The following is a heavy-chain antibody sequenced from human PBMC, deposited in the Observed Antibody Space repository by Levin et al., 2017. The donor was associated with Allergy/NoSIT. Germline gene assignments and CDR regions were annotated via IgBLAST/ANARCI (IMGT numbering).Heavy chain of an antibody. CDR3: ARDRGTVTTWNPDQQTVKYFQH. Sequence: ASVKVSCKASGGTFSSYAISWVRQAPGQGLEWMGRIIPILGIANYAQKFQGRVTITADKSTSTAYMELSSLRSEDTAVYYCARDRGTVTTWNPDQQTVKYFQHWGQGTLVTVSS. V-gene: IGHV1-69*04. CDR1: GGTFSSYA. CDR2: IIPILGIA. J-gene: IGHJ1*01. D-gene: IGHD4-17*01.